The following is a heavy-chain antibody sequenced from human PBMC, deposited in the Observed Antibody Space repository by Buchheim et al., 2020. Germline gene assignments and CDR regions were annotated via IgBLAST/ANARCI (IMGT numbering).Heavy chain of an antibody. CDR1: SGSMSSGGYY. D-gene: IGHD1-1*01. CDR3: ATERTERGPSLT. J-gene: IGHJ4*02. CDR2: IYYSGGT. V-gene: IGHV4-31*03. Sequence: QVQLQESGPGLVKPSQTLSLTCTVSSGSMSSGGYYWSWIRQHPRAGLEWIGCIYYSGGTYYNPSLKSRVTISVDTSKSQFFLKLSSVTAADTAVYYCATERTERGPSLTWGPGTL.